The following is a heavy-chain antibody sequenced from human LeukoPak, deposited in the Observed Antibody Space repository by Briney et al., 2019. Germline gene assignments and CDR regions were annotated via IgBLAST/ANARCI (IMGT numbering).Heavy chain of an antibody. D-gene: IGHD3-22*01. CDR2: ISSYNGNT. J-gene: IGHJ4*02. V-gene: IGHV1-18*01. CDR3: ARELRRAYYYDSSGYSRPDY. CDR1: GYTFTSYG. Sequence: ASVKVSCKASGYTFTSYGISWVRQAPGQGLEWMGWISSYNGNTNYEQKLQGRVTMTTDTSTSTAYMELRSLRSDDTAVYYCARELRRAYYYDSSGYSRPDYWGQGTLVTVSS.